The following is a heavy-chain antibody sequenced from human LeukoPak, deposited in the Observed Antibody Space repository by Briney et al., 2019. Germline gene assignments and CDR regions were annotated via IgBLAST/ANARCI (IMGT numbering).Heavy chain of an antibody. Sequence: GGSLRLSCAASGFTFSSYSMNWVRQAPGKGLEWVSSISSSSSYIYYADSVKGRFTISRDNAKNSLYLQMNSLRAGDTAVYYCARDRYDILTGYLPDAFDIWGQGTMVTVSS. CDR2: ISSSSSYI. CDR3: ARDRYDILTGYLPDAFDI. CDR1: GFTFSSYS. V-gene: IGHV3-21*01. J-gene: IGHJ3*02. D-gene: IGHD3-9*01.